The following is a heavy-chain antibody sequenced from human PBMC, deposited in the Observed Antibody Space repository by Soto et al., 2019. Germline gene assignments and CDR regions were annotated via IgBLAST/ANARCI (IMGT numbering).Heavy chain of an antibody. CDR1: GYSISSSNW. CDR2: VRDTGST. Sequence: SETLSLTCAVSGYSISSSNWWGWIRQPPGKGLEWIGYVRDTGSTNYNPSLKSRVTISIDTSRNQFSLSLSSVTAADTAVYFCARYSPPKKTYDSNPGWFDPWGQGTLVTVSS. V-gene: IGHV4-28*01. D-gene: IGHD3-22*01. J-gene: IGHJ5*02. CDR3: ARYSPPKKTYDSNPGWFDP.